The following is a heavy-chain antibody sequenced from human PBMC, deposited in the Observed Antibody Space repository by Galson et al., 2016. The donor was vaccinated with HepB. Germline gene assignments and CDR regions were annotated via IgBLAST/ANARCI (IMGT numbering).Heavy chain of an antibody. V-gene: IGHV5-51*01. CDR2: VNPADSNT. CDR3: ATVSYGGFLS. J-gene: IGHJ4*02. CDR1: AASFIHW. Sequence: QSGAEVKKPGESLKISCKGSAASFIHWIGWVRQPPGKGLEYMAIVNPADSNTASYSPSFQGQATISGDMSLTTVYLHWSTLKASDTAIYYRATVSYGGFLSWGQGTLVTVSS. D-gene: IGHD3-10*01.